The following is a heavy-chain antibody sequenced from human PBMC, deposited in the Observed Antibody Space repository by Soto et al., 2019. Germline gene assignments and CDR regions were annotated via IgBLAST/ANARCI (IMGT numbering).Heavy chain of an antibody. CDR1: GFTFSSYA. CDR2: ISYDGNNK. J-gene: IGHJ5*02. D-gene: IGHD4-17*01. CDR3: ASSQPSTVTSPLADP. V-gene: IGHV3-30-3*01. Sequence: QVQLVESGGGVVQPGRSLRLSCAASGFTFSSYALHWVRQAPGKGLEWVSVISYDGNNKYYADSVEGRFTISRDNSKNPLYLQMNSLRTEDTGVYYCASSQPSTVTSPLADPWGQGTLVTVSS.